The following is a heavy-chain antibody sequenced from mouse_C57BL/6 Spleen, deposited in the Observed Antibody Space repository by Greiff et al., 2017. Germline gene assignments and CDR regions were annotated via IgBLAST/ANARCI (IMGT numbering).Heavy chain of an antibody. CDR2: ISYDGSN. Sequence: EESGPGLVKPSQSLSLTCSVTGYSITSGYYWNWIRQFPGNKLEWMGYISYDGSNNYNPSLKNRISITRDTSKNQFFLKLNSVTTEDTATYYCARNYYGYDGVYFDYWGQGTTLTVSS. CDR3: ARNYYGYDGVYFDY. CDR1: GYSITSGYY. D-gene: IGHD2-2*01. J-gene: IGHJ2*01. V-gene: IGHV3-6*01.